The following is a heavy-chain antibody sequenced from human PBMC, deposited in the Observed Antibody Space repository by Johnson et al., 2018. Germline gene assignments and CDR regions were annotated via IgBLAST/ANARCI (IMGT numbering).Heavy chain of an antibody. CDR3: ARSQAVQH. CDR1: GFTFSSYG. CDR2: IYSGGST. V-gene: IGHV3-NL1*01. Sequence: QVQLVQSGGGVVQPGRSLRLSCAASGFTFSSYGMHWVRQAPGKGLEWVAVIYSGGSTYYGDTVKGRFTISRDNSKNTLYLQSNSLRAEDTAVYYCARSQAVQHWGQGTLVTVSS. J-gene: IGHJ1*01.